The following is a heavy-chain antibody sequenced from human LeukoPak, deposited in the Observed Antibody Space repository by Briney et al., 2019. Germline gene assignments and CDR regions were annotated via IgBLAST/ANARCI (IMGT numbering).Heavy chain of an antibody. D-gene: IGHD6-19*01. Sequence: SETLSLTCAVYGGSFSGYYWSWIRQPPGKGLEWIGEINHSGSTNYNPSLKSRVTISVDTSKNQFSLKLSSVTAADTAVYYCARGTTPRGYSSGWYWYWGQGTLVTVSS. CDR1: GGSFSGYY. J-gene: IGHJ4*02. CDR2: INHSGST. CDR3: ARGTTPRGYSSGWYWY. V-gene: IGHV4-34*01.